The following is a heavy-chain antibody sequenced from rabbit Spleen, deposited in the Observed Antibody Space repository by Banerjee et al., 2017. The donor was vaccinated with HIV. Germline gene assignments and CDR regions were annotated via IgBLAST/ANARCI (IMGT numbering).Heavy chain of an antibody. D-gene: IGHD6-1*01. CDR3: VRAHGSYSYGCDL. V-gene: IGHV1S45*01. J-gene: IGHJ6*01. Sequence: QDQLVESGGGLVQPEGSLTLTCAASGFTLSSYWMCWVRQAPGKGLEWIGCSGTGSANTYYTNWAKGRFTISKTSSTTVTLQMTSLTVADTATYFCVRAHGSYSYGCDLWGPGTLVTVS. CDR2: SGTGSANT. CDR1: GFTLSSYW.